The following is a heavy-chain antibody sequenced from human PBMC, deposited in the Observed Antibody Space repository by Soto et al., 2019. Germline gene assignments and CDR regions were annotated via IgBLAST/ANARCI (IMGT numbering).Heavy chain of an antibody. J-gene: IGHJ4*02. Sequence: KTSETLSLTCTVSAGSISNYFCNWIRQPAGKGLEWIGRIDNSGSTNYNPSLKSRVTMSSDTSRNQFSLKLNSVTAADTAVYYCARGGQDFWSGPFDYWGQGALVTVPS. V-gene: IGHV4-4*07. D-gene: IGHD3-3*01. CDR1: AGSISNYF. CDR2: IDNSGST. CDR3: ARGGQDFWSGPFDY.